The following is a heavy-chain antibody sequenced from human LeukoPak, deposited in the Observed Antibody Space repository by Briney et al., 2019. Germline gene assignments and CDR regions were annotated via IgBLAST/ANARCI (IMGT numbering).Heavy chain of an antibody. Sequence: GGSLRLSCAASGFTFSSYGMNWVRQAPGKGLEWVSSISSTSSYIYYADSVKGRFTISRDNAKNSLYLQMNSLRAEDTAVYYCAELGITMIGGVWGKGTTVTISS. D-gene: IGHD3-10*02. J-gene: IGHJ6*04. V-gene: IGHV3-21*01. CDR3: AELGITMIGGV. CDR1: GFTFSSYG. CDR2: ISSTSSYI.